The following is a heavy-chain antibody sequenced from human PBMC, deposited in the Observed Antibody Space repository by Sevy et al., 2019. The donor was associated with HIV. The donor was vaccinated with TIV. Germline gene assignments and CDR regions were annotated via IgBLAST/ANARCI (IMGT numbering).Heavy chain of an antibody. CDR2: IIPIFGTA. V-gene: IGHV1-69*13. CDR1: GGTFSSYA. D-gene: IGHD3-3*01. CDR3: ARDTRFLEWLAVLDYYYYGMDV. Sequence: ASVKVSCKASGGTFSSYAISWVRQAPGQGLEWMGGIIPIFGTANYAQKFQGRVTITADESTSTAYMELSSLRSEDTAGYYCARDTRFLEWLAVLDYYYYGMDVWGQGTTVTVPS. J-gene: IGHJ6*02.